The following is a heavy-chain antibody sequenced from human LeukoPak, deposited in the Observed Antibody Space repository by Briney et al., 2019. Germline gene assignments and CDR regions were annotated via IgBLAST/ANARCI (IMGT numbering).Heavy chain of an antibody. D-gene: IGHD4-17*01. Sequence: GGSLRLSCAASGFTFSSYAMSWVRQAPGKGLEWVSAISGSGGNTYYADSVKGRFTISRDNSKNTLYLQMNNLRADDMAVYYCVKKGQADDYGNPDWGQGALVTVSP. CDR1: GFTFSSYA. CDR2: ISGSGGNT. V-gene: IGHV3-23*01. J-gene: IGHJ4*02. CDR3: VKKGQADDYGNPD.